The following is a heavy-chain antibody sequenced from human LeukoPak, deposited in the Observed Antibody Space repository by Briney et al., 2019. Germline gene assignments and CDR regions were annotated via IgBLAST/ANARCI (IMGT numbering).Heavy chain of an antibody. CDR2: IYDTGST. CDR1: GDSIRSNNYY. Sequence: PSETLSLTCTVSGDSIRSNNYYWGWIRQPPGKGLEWIGSIYDTGSTFYNPSLKSRVIISVDTSKNQFSLKLSSVTAADTAVYYCQSRFLEWLLDYWGQGTQVTVSS. V-gene: IGHV4-39*01. CDR3: QSRFLEWLLDY. J-gene: IGHJ4*02. D-gene: IGHD3-3*01.